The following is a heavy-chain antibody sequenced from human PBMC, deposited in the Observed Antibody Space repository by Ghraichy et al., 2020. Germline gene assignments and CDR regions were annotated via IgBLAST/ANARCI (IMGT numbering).Heavy chain of an antibody. J-gene: IGHJ6*02. CDR2: FDPEDGET. CDR3: ATTTGYCSGGSCYPTYYGMDV. CDR1: GYTLTELS. V-gene: IGHV1-24*01. Sequence: ASVKVSCKVSGYTLTELSMHWVRQAPGKGLEWMGGFDPEDGETIYAQKFQGRVTMTEDTSTDTAYMELSSLRSEDTAVYYCATTTGYCSGGSCYPTYYGMDVWGQGTTVTVSS. D-gene: IGHD2-15*01.